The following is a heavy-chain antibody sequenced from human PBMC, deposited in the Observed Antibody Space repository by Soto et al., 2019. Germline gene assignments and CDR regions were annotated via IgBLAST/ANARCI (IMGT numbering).Heavy chain of an antibody. CDR2: IGGRGTSS. V-gene: IGHV3-23*01. Sequence: GGSLRLSCAASGFTFSNYAMSWVRQAPGKGLEWVSGIGGRGTSSYYADSVKGRFAISRDNSYNTLFLQLHSLRAEDTAVYYCAKSRYADSSGDYYDFWGQGTRVTVSA. CDR1: GFTFSNYA. CDR3: AKSRYADSSGDYYDF. J-gene: IGHJ4*02. D-gene: IGHD3-22*01.